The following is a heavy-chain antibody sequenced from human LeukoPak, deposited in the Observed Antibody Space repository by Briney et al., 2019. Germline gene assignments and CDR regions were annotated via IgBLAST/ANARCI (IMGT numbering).Heavy chain of an antibody. D-gene: IGHD2-2*01. CDR3: ARILRGVVPAAKVSYYYYYMDV. J-gene: IGHJ6*03. V-gene: IGHV1-8*03. CDR2: MNPNSGNT. CDR1: GYTFTSYD. Sequence: APVKVSCKASGYTFTSYDINWVRQATGQGLEWMGWMNPNSGNTGYAQKFQGRVTITRNTSISTAYMELSSLRSEDTAVYYCARILRGVVPAAKVSYYYYYMDVWGKGTTVTVSS.